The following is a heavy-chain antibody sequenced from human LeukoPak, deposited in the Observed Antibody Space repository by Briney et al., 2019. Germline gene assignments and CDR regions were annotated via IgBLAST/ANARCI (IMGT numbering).Heavy chain of an antibody. V-gene: IGHV3-74*01. CDR1: GFSFSSYW. D-gene: IGHD3-22*01. CDR3: AKDLYDSSGTNWFDP. J-gene: IGHJ5*02. Sequence: GGSLRLSCAASGFSFSSYWMYWVRQAPGKGLVWVSHINNDGSSTNYADSVKGRFTISRDNAKNTLYLQMNSLRAEDTAVYYCAKDLYDSSGTNWFDPWGQGTLVTVSS. CDR2: INNDGSST.